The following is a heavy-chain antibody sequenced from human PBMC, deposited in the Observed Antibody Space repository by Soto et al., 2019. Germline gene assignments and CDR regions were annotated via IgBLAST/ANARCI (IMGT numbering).Heavy chain of an antibody. Sequence: GASVKVSCKASGYTFTSYDINWVRQATGQGPDWMGWMNPDSVNTGYVQKFQGRVTMTRNTAISTAYMELSSLRSEDTAVYYCARSVGGSNVNFDYWGQGTLVTVSS. CDR3: ARSVGGSNVNFDY. D-gene: IGHD3-10*01. J-gene: IGHJ4*02. V-gene: IGHV1-8*01. CDR2: MNPDSVNT. CDR1: GYTFTSYD.